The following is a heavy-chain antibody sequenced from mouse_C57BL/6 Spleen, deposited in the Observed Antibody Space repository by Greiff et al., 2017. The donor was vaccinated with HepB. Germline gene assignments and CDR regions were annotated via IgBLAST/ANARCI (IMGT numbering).Heavy chain of an antibody. D-gene: IGHD4-1*01. CDR1: GYTFTDYN. Sequence: VQLQQSGPELVKPGASVTMSCKASGYTFTDYNMHWVKQSHGKSLEWIGYINPNNGGTSYNQKFKGKATLTVNKSSSTAYMELRSLTSEDSAVYYCASAFNWACAMEDWGQGTAVTVAS. CDR2: INPNNGGT. J-gene: IGHJ4*01. CDR3: ASAFNWACAMED. V-gene: IGHV1-22*01.